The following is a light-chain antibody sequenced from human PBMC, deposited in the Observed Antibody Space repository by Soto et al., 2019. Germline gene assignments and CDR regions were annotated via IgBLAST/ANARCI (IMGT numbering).Light chain of an antibody. V-gene: IGKV1-5*03. CDR3: QQYNSYPWT. J-gene: IGKJ1*01. Sequence: DIQMTQSPSTLSASVGDRVTITCRASQNIDRWLAWYQQKPGKAPNLLIYGASNLESGVPSRFSGSGSGTEFTLTIRSLRPHDFATYNCQQYNSYPWTFGQGTKVEIK. CDR2: GAS. CDR1: QNIDRW.